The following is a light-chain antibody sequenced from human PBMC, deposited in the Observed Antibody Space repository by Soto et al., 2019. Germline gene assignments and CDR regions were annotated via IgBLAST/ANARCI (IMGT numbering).Light chain of an antibody. Sequence: QSALTQPPSASGSLGQSVTISCTGTSSDVGGYNYVSWYQQHPGKVPKLMIYEVNKRPSGVPDRFSGSKSGNTASLTVSGLQAEDEADYYCCSYEGNNNFYVFGTGTKVTVL. V-gene: IGLV2-8*01. J-gene: IGLJ1*01. CDR2: EVN. CDR1: SSDVGGYNY. CDR3: CSYEGNNNFYV.